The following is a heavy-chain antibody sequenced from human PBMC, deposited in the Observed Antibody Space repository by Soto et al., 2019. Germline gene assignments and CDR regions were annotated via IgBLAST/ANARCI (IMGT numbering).Heavy chain of an antibody. J-gene: IGHJ4*02. CDR2: IFYTGTT. CDR1: GGSISYNSYD. V-gene: IGHV4-39*02. D-gene: IGHD2-2*01. Sequence: SETLSLTCSVSGGSISYNSYDWGWIRQPPGKGLEWIGGIFYTGTTYYSPSLKVRVTMSMDTSKNSFSVNLTSVTAADTAVYFCARLVVVAPVANVWGQGTLVTVSS. CDR3: ARLVVVAPVANV.